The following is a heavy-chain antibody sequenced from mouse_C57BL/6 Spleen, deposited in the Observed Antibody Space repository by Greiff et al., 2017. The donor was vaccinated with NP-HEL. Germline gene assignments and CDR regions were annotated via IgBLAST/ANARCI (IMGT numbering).Heavy chain of an antibody. J-gene: IGHJ3*01. D-gene: IGHD2-3*01. CDR1: GFTFSSYA. V-gene: IGHV5-4*03. CDR2: ISDGGSYT. Sequence: DVMLVESGGGLVKPGGSLKLSCAASGFTFSSYAMSWVRQTPEKRLEWVATISDGGSYTYYPDNVKGRFTISRDNAKNNLYLQMSHLKSEDTAMYCCARGDGSAWFAYWGQGTLVTVSA. CDR3: ARGDGSAWFAY.